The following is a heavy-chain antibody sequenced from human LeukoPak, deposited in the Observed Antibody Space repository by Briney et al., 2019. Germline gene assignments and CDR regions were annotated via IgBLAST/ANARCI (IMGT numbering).Heavy chain of an antibody. CDR1: GFTFSDYY. CDR2: ISSSGSTI. D-gene: IGHD1-14*01. Sequence: GGSLRLSCAASGFTFSDYYMSWIRQAPGKGLEWVSYISSSGSTIYYADSVKGRFTISRDNAKNSLYLQMNNLRAEDTAVYYCAGETTSSGWFDPWGQGTLVTVSS. CDR3: AGETTSSGWFDP. J-gene: IGHJ5*02. V-gene: IGHV3-11*04.